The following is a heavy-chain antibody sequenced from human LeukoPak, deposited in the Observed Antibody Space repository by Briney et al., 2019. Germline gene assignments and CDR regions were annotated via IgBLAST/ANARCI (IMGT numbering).Heavy chain of an antibody. J-gene: IGHJ5*02. V-gene: IGHV4-34*01. CDR2: INHSGST. D-gene: IGHD2-2*01. CDR3: ARGLVRGDCSSTSCSNWFDP. Sequence: SETLSLTCAVYGGSFSGYYWGWIRQPPGKGLEWIGEINHSGSTNYNPSLKSRVTISVDTSKNQFSLKLSSVTAADTAVYYCARGLVRGDCSSTSCSNWFDPWGQGTLVTVSS. CDR1: GGSFSGYY.